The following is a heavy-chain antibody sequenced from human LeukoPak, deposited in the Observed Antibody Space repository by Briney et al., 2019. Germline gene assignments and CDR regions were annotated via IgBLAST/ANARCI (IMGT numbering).Heavy chain of an antibody. CDR3: ARHYRNYWEPQDS. CDR1: GGSFSGYY. CDR2: INHSGST. V-gene: IGHV4-34*01. D-gene: IGHD1-1*01. J-gene: IGHJ4*02. Sequence: PSETLSLTCAVYGGSFSGYYWSWIRQPPGKGLEWIGEINHSGSTNYNPSLKSRVTISVDTSKNQFSLKLSSVTAADTAVYYCARHYRNYWEPQDSWGQGTLVTVSS.